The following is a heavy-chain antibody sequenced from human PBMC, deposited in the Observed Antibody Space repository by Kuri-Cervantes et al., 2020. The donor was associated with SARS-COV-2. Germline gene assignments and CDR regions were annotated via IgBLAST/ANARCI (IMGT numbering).Heavy chain of an antibody. D-gene: IGHD3-3*01. V-gene: IGHV3-30-3*01. CDR3: ARGGYDFWSGYYGEDYYYYYGMDV. J-gene: IGHJ6*02. Sequence: GESLKISCAASGFTFGSYAMHWVRQAPGKGLEWVAVISYDGSNKYYADSVKGRFTISRDNSKNTLYLQMNSLRAEDTAAYYCARGGYDFWSGYYGEDYYYYYGMDVWGQGTTVTVSS. CDR2: ISYDGSNK. CDR1: GFTFGSYA.